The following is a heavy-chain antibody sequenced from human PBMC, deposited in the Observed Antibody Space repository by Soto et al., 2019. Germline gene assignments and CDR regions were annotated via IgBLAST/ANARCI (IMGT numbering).Heavy chain of an antibody. CDR1: GLTFSSYG. CDR3: AKSSTAEYYYYGMDV. CDR2: ISYDGSKK. V-gene: IGHV3-30*18. J-gene: IGHJ6*02. D-gene: IGHD4-4*01. Sequence: QVYLVESGGGVVQPGRSLRLSCAVSGLTFSSYGMHWVRQAPGKGLEWVAVISYDGSKKYYADSVKGRFTISRDNSKNTVYLQMNSLRRADTAVYYCAKSSTAEYYYYGMDVWGQGTTVTVSS.